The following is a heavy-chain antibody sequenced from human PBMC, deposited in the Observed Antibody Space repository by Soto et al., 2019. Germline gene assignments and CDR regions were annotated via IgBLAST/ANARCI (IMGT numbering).Heavy chain of an antibody. CDR3: AKGGPYSSSWYWLCSY. CDR2: ISGSGDST. V-gene: IGHV3-23*01. CDR1: GFNFDDYA. J-gene: IGHJ4*02. D-gene: IGHD6-13*01. Sequence: EVQLLESGGGLVQPGGSLRLSCEASGFNFDDYAMTWVRQAPGKGLEWVAAISGSGDSTFYADSVKGRFTASRDKSKTTLYLQMNSLRPEDTAVYYCAKGGPYSSSWYWLCSYWCQGTLVTVSS.